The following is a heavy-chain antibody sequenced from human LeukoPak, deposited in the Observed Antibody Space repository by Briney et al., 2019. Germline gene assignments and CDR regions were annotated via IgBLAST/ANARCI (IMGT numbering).Heavy chain of an antibody. CDR3: GKDRRGSSSRGYYGMGV. CDR2: ISWNSGSI. CDR1: GFTFDDYA. D-gene: IGHD6-13*01. V-gene: IGHV3-9*01. Sequence: GGSLRLSCAASGFTFDDYAMHCVRQPPGKGLEWVSGISWNSGSIGYADSVKGRFTISRDNAKNSLYPQMNSLRAEDTALYYCGKDRRGSSSRGYYGMGVWGQGTTVTVSS. J-gene: IGHJ6*02.